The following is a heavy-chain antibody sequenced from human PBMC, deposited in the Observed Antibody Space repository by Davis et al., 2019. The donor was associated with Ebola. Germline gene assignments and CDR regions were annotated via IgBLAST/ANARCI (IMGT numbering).Heavy chain of an antibody. CDR1: GFTVSSNH. Sequence: GESLKISCAASGFTVSSNHMSWVRQASGKGLEWVGRIRSKANSYATAYAASVKGRFTISRDDSKNTAYLQMNSLKTEDTAVYYCTTQGVGQWLVQPDYSYYYGMDVWGKGTTVTVSS. J-gene: IGHJ6*04. CDR2: IRSKANSYAT. D-gene: IGHD6-19*01. CDR3: TTQGVGQWLVQPDYSYYYGMDV. V-gene: IGHV3-73*01.